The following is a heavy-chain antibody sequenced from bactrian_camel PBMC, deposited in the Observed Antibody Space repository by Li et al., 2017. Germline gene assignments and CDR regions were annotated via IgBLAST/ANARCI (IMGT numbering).Heavy chain of an antibody. CDR3: ALDRLCVELLRGRAED. J-gene: IGHJ4*01. Sequence: HVQLVESGGRSVQTGGSLRLSCVASGYMYSKYTMAWVRQAPGKEREGVAVDNMHGTHEANSVKGRFTISRDNAKNTVYLQMNSLKPEDTAMYYCALDRLCVELLRGRAEDWGQGNQVTVS. V-gene: IGHV3S53*01. D-gene: IGHD7*01. CDR2: DNMHGT. CDR1: GYMYSKYT.